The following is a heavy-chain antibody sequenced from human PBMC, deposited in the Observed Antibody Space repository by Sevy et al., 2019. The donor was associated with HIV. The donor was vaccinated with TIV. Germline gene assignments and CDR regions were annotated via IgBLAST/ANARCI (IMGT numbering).Heavy chain of an antibody. CDR2: ISGSGGST. CDR3: EAIATAGRDY. D-gene: IGHD6-13*01. J-gene: IGHJ4*02. V-gene: IGHV3-23*01. CDR1: GFIFSSYV. Sequence: GGSLRLSCAASGFIFSSYVMTWVRQAPGKGLEWVSTISGSGGSTYYAYSVKGRFTISRDNSKKMLDLQMNSLRAEDTAVYYCEAIATAGRDYWGQGTLVTVSS.